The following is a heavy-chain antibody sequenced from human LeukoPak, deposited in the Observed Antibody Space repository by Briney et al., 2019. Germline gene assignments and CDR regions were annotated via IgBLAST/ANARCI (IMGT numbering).Heavy chain of an antibody. D-gene: IGHD1-26*01. V-gene: IGHV4-59*08. CDR3: ARRRVGATHFDY. Sequence: SETLSLTCTVSGGSISSYYWSWIRQPLGKGLEWIGYIYYSGSTNYNPSLKSRVTISVDTSKNQFSLKLSSVTAADTAVYYCARRRVGATHFDYWGQGTLVTVSS. CDR1: GGSISSYY. CDR2: IYYSGST. J-gene: IGHJ4*02.